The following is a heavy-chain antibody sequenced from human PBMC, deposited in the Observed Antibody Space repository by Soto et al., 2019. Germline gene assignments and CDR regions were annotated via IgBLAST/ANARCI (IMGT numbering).Heavy chain of an antibody. D-gene: IGHD1-26*01. CDR2: IYYSGLT. Sequence: PSETLSLTCSVSGDSISTEGYYWSWIRQHPGKGLEWIGYIYYSGLTSYNLSLKSRVTISRATSKNQFYLKLSSVTAADTAVYYCARSRSYYVEDFQKWGQGTLVTVSS. J-gene: IGHJ1*01. V-gene: IGHV4-31*03. CDR1: GDSISTEGYY. CDR3: ARSRSYYVEDFQK.